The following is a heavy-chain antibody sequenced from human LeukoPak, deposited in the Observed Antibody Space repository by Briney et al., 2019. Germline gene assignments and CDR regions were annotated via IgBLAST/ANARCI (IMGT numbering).Heavy chain of an antibody. J-gene: IGHJ5*02. CDR2: TSGDNVNT. Sequence: VSVKVSCKASGYTFTSYYMHWVRQAPGQGLEWMGWTSGDNVNTYYAQKFLGRVIMTTDTSTTTAYMELRSLRPDDTAVYYCVRDWEWKAARNLFDPWGQGTRVTVSS. CDR1: GYTFTSYY. V-gene: IGHV1-18*04. CDR3: VRDWEWKAARNLFDP. D-gene: IGHD6-6*01.